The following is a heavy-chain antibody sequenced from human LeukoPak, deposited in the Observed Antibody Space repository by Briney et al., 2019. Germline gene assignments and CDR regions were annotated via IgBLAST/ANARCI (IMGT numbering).Heavy chain of an antibody. J-gene: IGHJ4*02. CDR3: ARGPLLDGHNY. D-gene: IGHD3-3*02. CDR1: GFTFSSYA. V-gene: IGHV3-23*01. Sequence: GGSLRLSCAASGFTFSSYAMSWVRQAPGKGLEWVSAISGSGGSTYYADSVKGRFTISRDNSKNTLYLQMNSLRAEDTTVYYCARGPLLDGHNYWGQGTLVTVSS. CDR2: ISGSGGST.